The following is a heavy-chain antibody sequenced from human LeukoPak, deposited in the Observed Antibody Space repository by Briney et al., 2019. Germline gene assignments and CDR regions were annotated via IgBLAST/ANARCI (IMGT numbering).Heavy chain of an antibody. J-gene: IGHJ4*02. CDR2: ISYDGSNK. D-gene: IGHD4-17*01. CDR3: AKVDYGDYGFLEN. V-gene: IGHV3-30*18. CDR1: GFTFSNYG. Sequence: GRSLRLSCAASGFTFSNYGMHWVRQTPGKGLEWVAIISYDGSNKYYAGSVKGRFTISRDISKNTLYLQMNSLRPEDTAVYFCAKVDYGDYGFLENWVQGTLVTVSS.